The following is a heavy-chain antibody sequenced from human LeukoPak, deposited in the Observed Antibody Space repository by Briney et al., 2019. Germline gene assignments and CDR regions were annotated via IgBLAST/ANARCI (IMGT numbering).Heavy chain of an antibody. D-gene: IGHD1-14*01. Sequence: ASVKVSCKASGYTFTSYDINWVRQATGQGLEWMGWMNPNSGNTGYAQKFQGRVTMTRNTSISTAYMELCSLRSEDTAVYYCARSALPDDAFDIWGQGTMVTVSS. V-gene: IGHV1-8*01. CDR3: ARSALPDDAFDI. J-gene: IGHJ3*02. CDR2: MNPNSGNT. CDR1: GYTFTSYD.